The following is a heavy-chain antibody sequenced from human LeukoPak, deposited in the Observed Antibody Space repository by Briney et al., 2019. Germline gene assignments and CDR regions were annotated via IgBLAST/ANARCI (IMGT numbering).Heavy chain of an antibody. CDR3: AKDQRFGDLDDY. D-gene: IGHD3-10*01. Sequence: GGSLRLSCAASGFIFNSYAMSWVRQAPGRGLEWVSSISGTGVTAYYADSVKGRFAISRDNSKNTLYLQMSSLRAEDTALYYCAKDQRFGDLDDYRGQGTLVTVSS. V-gene: IGHV3-23*01. J-gene: IGHJ4*02. CDR1: GFIFNSYA. CDR2: ISGTGVTA.